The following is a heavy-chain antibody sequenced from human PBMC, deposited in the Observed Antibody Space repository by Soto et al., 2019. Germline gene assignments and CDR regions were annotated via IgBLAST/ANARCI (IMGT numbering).Heavy chain of an antibody. D-gene: IGHD5-18*01. CDR2: IYYSGST. CDR1: GGTISSSGCY. J-gene: IGHJ5*02. CDR3: ARVGWYSYGKNWFDP. Sequence: SETLCLTWTVAGGTISSSGCYWGWNRQPPGKGLEWIGTIYYSGSTYYNPSLKSRVTISVDTSKNQFSLKLSSVTAADTAVYYCARVGWYSYGKNWFDPWGQGTLVTVSS. V-gene: IGHV4-39*07.